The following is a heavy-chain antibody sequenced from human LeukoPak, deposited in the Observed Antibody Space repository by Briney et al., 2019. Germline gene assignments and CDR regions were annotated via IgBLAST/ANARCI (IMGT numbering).Heavy chain of an antibody. CDR2: IYYSGST. D-gene: IGHD2-15*01. CDR3: ARGGAKYAAFEYFQH. J-gene: IGHJ1*01. Sequence: SETLSLTCTVSGGSISSSSYYRGWIRQPPGKGLEWIGSIYYSGSTYYNPSLKSRVTISVDTSKNQFSLKLSSVTAADTAVYYCARGGAKYAAFEYFQHWGQGTLVTVSS. V-gene: IGHV4-39*07. CDR1: GGSISSSSYY.